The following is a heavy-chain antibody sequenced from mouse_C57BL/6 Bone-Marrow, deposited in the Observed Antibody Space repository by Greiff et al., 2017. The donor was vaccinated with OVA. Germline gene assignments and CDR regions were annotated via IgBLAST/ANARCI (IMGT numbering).Heavy chain of an antibody. V-gene: IGHV14-2*01. CDR1: GFNIKDYY. CDR2: VDPEDGET. D-gene: IGHD2-5*01. J-gene: IGHJ3*01. Sequence: EVMLVESGAELVKPGASVKLSCTASGFNIKDYYMHWVKQRTEQGLEWIGRVDPEDGETKYAPKFQGKATITADTSSNTAYLQLSSLTSEDTAVYYCARSYYSNPAWFAYWGQGTLVTVSA. CDR3: ARSYYSNPAWFAY.